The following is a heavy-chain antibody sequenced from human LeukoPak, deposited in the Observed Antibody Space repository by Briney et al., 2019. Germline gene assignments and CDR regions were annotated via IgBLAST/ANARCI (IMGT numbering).Heavy chain of an antibody. CDR2: MNPNSGNT. J-gene: IGHJ6*03. V-gene: IGHV1-8*03. CDR3: ARGLKRSRFYYYYMDV. CDR1: GYTFTSYD. Sequence: ASVKVSRKASGYTFTSYDINWVRQATGQGLEWMGWMNPNSGNTGYAQKFQGRVTITRNTSISTAYMELSSLRSEDTAVYYCARGLKRSRFYYYYMDVWGKGTTVTVSS.